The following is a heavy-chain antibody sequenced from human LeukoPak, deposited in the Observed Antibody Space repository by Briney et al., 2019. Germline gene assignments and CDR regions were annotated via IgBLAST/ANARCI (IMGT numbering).Heavy chain of an antibody. Sequence: SETLSLTCTVSGGSISNNYWSWIRQPPGKGVEWFGNIYFRGSTEYNLSLKSRLTISVDTSKNQFSLQLTSVTAADTAVYYCASGIGWFLFWGQGTLVTASS. V-gene: IGHV4-59*01. CDR3: ASGIGWFLF. CDR2: IYFRGST. D-gene: IGHD3-3*02. J-gene: IGHJ5*01. CDR1: GGSISNNY.